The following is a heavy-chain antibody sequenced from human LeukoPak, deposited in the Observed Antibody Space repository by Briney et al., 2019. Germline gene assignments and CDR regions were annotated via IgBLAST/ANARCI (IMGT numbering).Heavy chain of an antibody. V-gene: IGHV3-48*04. CDR3: ARSPMVRGVITHFDY. CDR1: GFTFSSYS. CDR2: ISSSSSTI. J-gene: IGHJ4*02. D-gene: IGHD3-10*01. Sequence: GGSLRLSCASSGFTFSSYSMNWVRQAPGKGLEWVSYISSSSSTIYYADSVKGRFTVSRDNAENSLYLQMNSLRAEDTAVYYCARSPMVRGVITHFDYWGQGTLVSVSS.